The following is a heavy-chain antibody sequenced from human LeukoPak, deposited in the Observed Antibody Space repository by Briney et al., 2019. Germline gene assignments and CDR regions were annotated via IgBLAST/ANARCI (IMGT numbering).Heavy chain of an antibody. D-gene: IGHD3-3*01. V-gene: IGHV3-73*01. CDR1: GLTFSGSA. CDR3: TRTYDFWSGYLYYFDY. J-gene: IGHJ4*02. Sequence: PGGSLRLSCAASGLTFSGSAMHWVRQASGKGLEWVGRIRSKANSYATAYAAWVKGRFTISRDDSKNTAYLQMNSLKTEDTAVYYCTRTYDFWSGYLYYFDYWGQGTLVTVSS. CDR2: IRSKANSYAT.